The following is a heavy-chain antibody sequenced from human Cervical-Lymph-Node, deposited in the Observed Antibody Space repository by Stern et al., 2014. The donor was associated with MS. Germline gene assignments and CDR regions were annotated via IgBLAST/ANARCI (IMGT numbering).Heavy chain of an antibody. J-gene: IGHJ4*02. CDR2: ISAYNGNT. D-gene: IGHD3-9*01. CDR1: GYTFTSYG. V-gene: IGHV1-18*04. CDR3: ARTLLRYFDWSKRGFDY. Sequence: QMQLVQSGAEVKKPGASVKVSCKASGYTFTSYGISWVRQAPGQGLEWMGWISAYNGNTNYAQKLQGRVTMTTDTSTSTAYMELRSLRSDDTAVYYCARTLLRYFDWSKRGFDYWGQGTLVTVSS.